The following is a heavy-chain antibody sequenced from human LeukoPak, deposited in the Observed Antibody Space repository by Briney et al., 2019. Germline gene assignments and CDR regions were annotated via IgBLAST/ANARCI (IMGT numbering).Heavy chain of an antibody. D-gene: IGHD3-22*01. CDR2: IYYSGST. Sequence: KPSETLSLTCTVSGGFISSSSYYWGWIRQPPGKGLEWIGSIYYSGSTYYNPSLKSRVTISVDTSKNQFSLKLSSVTAADTAVYYCVGYDSSGYYYYYYYMDVWGKGTTVTISS. CDR3: VGYDSSGYYYYYYYMDV. J-gene: IGHJ6*03. CDR1: GGFISSSSYY. V-gene: IGHV4-39*01.